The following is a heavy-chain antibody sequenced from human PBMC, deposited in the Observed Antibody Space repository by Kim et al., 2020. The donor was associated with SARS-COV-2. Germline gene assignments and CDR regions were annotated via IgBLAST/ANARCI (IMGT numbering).Heavy chain of an antibody. V-gene: IGHV3-30*02. CDR3: AKEVAVGYYYHNGVDV. J-gene: IGHJ6*02. D-gene: IGHD1-26*01. Sequence: DSGKGRFTISRYNSKNTLYLQMNSLRTEDRAVYFCAKEVAVGYYYHNGVDVWGQGTTVTVSS.